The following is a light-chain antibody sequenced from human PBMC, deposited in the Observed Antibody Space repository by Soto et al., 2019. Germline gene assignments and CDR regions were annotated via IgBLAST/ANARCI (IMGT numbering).Light chain of an antibody. CDR2: DVS. V-gene: IGLV2-11*01. CDR3: CSYAGSYRV. Sequence: QSALTQPRSVSGSPGQSVTISCTGTSSDVDGYKYVSWYQQHPGKAPKLMIYDVSKRPSGVPHRFSGSNSGKAASLSISGVQAEEEADYYCCSYAGSYRVFGGGTKLTVL. CDR1: SSDVDGYKY. J-gene: IGLJ3*02.